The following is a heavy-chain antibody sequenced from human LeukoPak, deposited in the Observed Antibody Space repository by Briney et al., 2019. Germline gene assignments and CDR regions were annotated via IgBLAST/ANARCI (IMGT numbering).Heavy chain of an antibody. CDR2: ISYDGSNK. D-gene: IGHD6-19*01. Sequence: GGSLRLSCAASGFTFSSYAMHWVRQAPGKGLEWVAVISYDGSNKYYADSVKGRFTISRDNSKNTLYLQMNSLRAEDTAVYYCARDRTEYSSGWYYFDYWGQGTLVTVSS. V-gene: IGHV3-30-3*01. J-gene: IGHJ4*02. CDR1: GFTFSSYA. CDR3: ARDRTEYSSGWYYFDY.